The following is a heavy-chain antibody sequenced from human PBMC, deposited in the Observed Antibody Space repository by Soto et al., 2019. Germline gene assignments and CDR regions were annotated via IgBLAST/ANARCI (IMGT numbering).Heavy chain of an antibody. J-gene: IGHJ4*02. CDR2: IYYTGST. D-gene: IGHD2-15*01. Sequence: PSETLSLTCTVSGGSIRSYYWSWIRQPPGKGLEWIGYIYYTGSTNYNPSLRSRVTISVDTSKNQFSLRLSSVTAADTAVYYCAREVEYCSGGTCYSCLDYSGPGTLVTVSS. CDR3: AREVEYCSGGTCYSCLDY. V-gene: IGHV4-59*01. CDR1: GGSIRSYY.